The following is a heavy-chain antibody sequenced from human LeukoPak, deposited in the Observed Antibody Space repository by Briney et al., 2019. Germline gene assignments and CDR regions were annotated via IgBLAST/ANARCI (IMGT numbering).Heavy chain of an antibody. CDR2: INPSGGST. CDR3: AREGSSSQLILDY. J-gene: IGHJ4*02. D-gene: IGHD6-13*01. CDR1: GYTFTSYY. V-gene: IGHV1-46*01. Sequence: ASVKVSCKASGYTFTSYYMHWVRQAPGQGLEWMGIINPSGGSTSYAQKFQGRVTITTDESTSTAYMELSSLRSEDTAVYYCAREGSSSQLILDYWGQGTLVTVSS.